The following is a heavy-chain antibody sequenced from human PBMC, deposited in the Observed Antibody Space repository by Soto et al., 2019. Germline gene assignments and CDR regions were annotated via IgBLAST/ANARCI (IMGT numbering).Heavy chain of an antibody. CDR1: GGSISSSSYY. CDR3: ARGGNTIFGVVITFDY. D-gene: IGHD3-3*01. Sequence: PSETLSLTCTVSGGSISSSSYYWSWIRQPPGKGLEWIGEINHSGSTNYNPSLKSRVTISVDTSKNQFSLKLSSVTAADTAVYYCARGGNTIFGVVITFDYWGQGTLVTVSS. CDR2: INHSGST. J-gene: IGHJ4*02. V-gene: IGHV4-39*07.